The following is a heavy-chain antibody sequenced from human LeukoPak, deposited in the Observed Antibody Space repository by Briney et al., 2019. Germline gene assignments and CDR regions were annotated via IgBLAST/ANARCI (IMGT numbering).Heavy chain of an antibody. CDR2: ISSSGSTI. CDR3: ARGSHVLRYFDWLPPFDY. V-gene: IGHV3-11*01. J-gene: IGHJ4*02. D-gene: IGHD3-9*01. CDR1: GFTFSDYY. Sequence: GESLRLSCAASGFTFSDYYMSWIRQAPGKGLEWVSYISSSGSTIYYADSVKGRFTISRDNAKNSLYLQMNSLRAEDTAVYCCARGSHVLRYFDWLPPFDYWGQGTLVTVSS.